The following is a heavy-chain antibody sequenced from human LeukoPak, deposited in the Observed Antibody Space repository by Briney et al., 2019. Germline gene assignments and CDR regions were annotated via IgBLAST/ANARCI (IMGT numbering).Heavy chain of an antibody. J-gene: IGHJ4*02. D-gene: IGHD6-19*01. V-gene: IGHV4-61*02. CDR1: GGSISSGSYY. CDR3: AGSSGWSFFDY. Sequence: SETLSLTCTVSGGSISSGSYYWSWIRQPAGEGLEGIGRISTSGSTNYNPSLKSRVIISLDTSKNQFSLKLSSATAADTAVYYCAGSSGWSFFDYWGQGTLVTVSS. CDR2: ISTSGST.